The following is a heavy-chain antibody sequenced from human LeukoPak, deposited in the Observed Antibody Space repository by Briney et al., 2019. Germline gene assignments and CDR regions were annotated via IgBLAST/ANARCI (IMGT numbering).Heavy chain of an antibody. V-gene: IGHV3-30*04. CDR3: AKARRGGYNPHDY. CDR1: GFTFSSYA. J-gene: IGHJ4*02. Sequence: PGGSLRLSCAASGFTFSSYAMHWGRQAAGKALGGWAVISYDRSNQYYADSVKGRFTISSDNSKNTLYLQMNSLRAEDTAVYYCAKARRGGYNPHDYWGQGTLVTVSS. CDR2: ISYDRSNQ. D-gene: IGHD5-24*01.